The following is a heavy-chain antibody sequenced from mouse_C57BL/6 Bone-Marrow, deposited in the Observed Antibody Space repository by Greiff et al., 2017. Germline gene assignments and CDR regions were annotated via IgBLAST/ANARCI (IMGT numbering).Heavy chain of an antibody. D-gene: IGHD1-1*01. V-gene: IGHV5-4*03. CDR2: ISDGGSYT. J-gene: IGHJ1*03. CDR1: GFTFSSYA. CDR3: ARVPKIYGSSFWYFDV. Sequence: EVKLMESGGGLVKPGGSLKLSCAASGFTFSSYAMSWVRQTPEKRLEWVATISDGGSYTYYPDNVKGRFTISRDNAKNNLYLQMSHLKSEDTAMYYCARVPKIYGSSFWYFDVWGTGTTVTVSS.